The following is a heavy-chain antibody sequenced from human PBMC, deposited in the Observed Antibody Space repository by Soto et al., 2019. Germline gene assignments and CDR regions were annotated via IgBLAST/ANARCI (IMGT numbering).Heavy chain of an antibody. CDR2: IKSKTDGGTT. CDR3: TTDPTGYCTNGVCYALDY. Sequence: PGGSLRLSCAASGFTFSNAWMSGVRQAPGKGLEWVGRIKSKTDGGTTDYAAPVKGRFTISRDDSKNTLYLQMNSLKTEDTAVYYCTTDPTGYCTNGVCYALDYWGQGTLVTVSS. D-gene: IGHD2-8*01. J-gene: IGHJ4*02. V-gene: IGHV3-15*01. CDR1: GFTFSNAW.